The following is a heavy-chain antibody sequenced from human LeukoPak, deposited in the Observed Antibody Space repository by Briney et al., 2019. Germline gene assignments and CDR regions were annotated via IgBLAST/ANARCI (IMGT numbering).Heavy chain of an antibody. D-gene: IGHD3-22*01. CDR2: IAHDARSE. CDR3: ARSYDSTSSYSYYYMDV. CDR1: GFIFMSFA. Sequence: GRSLRLPCAASGFIFMSFAMHWVRQAPGKGLEWVAVIAHDARSEYHADSVKGRFTISRDNSQNTLYLQMNSLRAEDTAMYYCARSYDSTSSYSYYYMDVWGKGTTVTVSS. V-gene: IGHV3-30*04. J-gene: IGHJ6*03.